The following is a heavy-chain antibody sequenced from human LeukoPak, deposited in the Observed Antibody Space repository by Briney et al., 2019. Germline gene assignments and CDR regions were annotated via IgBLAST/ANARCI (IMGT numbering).Heavy chain of an antibody. V-gene: IGHV4-39*01. CDR2: IYYSGST. J-gene: IGHJ4*02. D-gene: IGHD6-19*01. CDR3: ARHSSGWLFDY. CDR1: GGSISSSSYY. Sequence: PSETLSLTCTVSGGSISSSSYYWGWIRQPPGKGLEWIGSIYYSGSTYYNPSLKSRVTISVDTSKNQFSLKLSSVTAADTAVFYCARHSSGWLFDYWGQGTLVTASS.